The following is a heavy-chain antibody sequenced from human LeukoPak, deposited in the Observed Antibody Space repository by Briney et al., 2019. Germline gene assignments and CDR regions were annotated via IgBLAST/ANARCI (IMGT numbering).Heavy chain of an antibody. J-gene: IGHJ5*02. CDR1: GYTFTSYD. CDR3: ASGRSLVAKYNWFDP. CDR2: MNPNSGNT. D-gene: IGHD2-21*01. Sequence: ASVKVSCKASGYTFTSYDINWVRQATGQGLEWMGWMNPNSGNTDYAQKFQGRVTMTRNTSISTAYMELSSLRSEDTAVYYCASGRSLVAKYNWFDPWGQGTLVTVSS. V-gene: IGHV1-8*01.